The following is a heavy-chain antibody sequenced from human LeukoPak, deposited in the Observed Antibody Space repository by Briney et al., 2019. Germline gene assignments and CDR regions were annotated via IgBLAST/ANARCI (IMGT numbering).Heavy chain of an antibody. CDR2: ISGSGGST. V-gene: IGHV3-23*01. J-gene: IGHJ4*02. CDR3: AKDSSRYDFWSGSTPY. D-gene: IGHD3-3*01. Sequence: GGSLRLSCAASGFTFSSYAMSWVRQAPGKGLEWVSAISGSGGSTSYADSVKGRFTISRDNSKNTLYLQMNSLRAEDTAVYYCAKDSSRYDFWSGSTPYWGQGTLVTVSS. CDR1: GFTFSSYA.